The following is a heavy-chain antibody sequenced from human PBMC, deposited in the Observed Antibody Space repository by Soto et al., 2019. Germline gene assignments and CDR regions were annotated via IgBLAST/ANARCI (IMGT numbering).Heavy chain of an antibody. D-gene: IGHD3-10*01. CDR2: IYHSGST. CDR3: ASPAPFGEYPWLEPEPFDY. J-gene: IGHJ4*02. CDR1: GGSISSSSYY. V-gene: IGHV4-39*01. Sequence: SETLSLTCTVSGGSISSSSYYWGWIRQPPGKGLEWIGSIYHSGSTYYNPSLKSRVTISVDTSKNQFSLKLSSVTAADTAVYYCASPAPFGEYPWLEPEPFDYWGQGTLVTVSS.